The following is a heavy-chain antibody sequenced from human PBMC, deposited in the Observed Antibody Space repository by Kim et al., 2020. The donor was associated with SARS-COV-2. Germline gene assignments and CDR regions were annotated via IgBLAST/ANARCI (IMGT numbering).Heavy chain of an antibody. Sequence: ASVKVSCKASGYTFTSYAMHWVRQAPGQRLEWMGWINAGNGNTKYSQKFQGRVTITRDTSASTAYMELSSLRSEDTAVYYCSRGPIVGASPLGYWGQGTLVTVSS. CDR2: INAGNGNT. J-gene: IGHJ4*02. V-gene: IGHV1-3*01. CDR1: GYTFTSYA. D-gene: IGHD1-26*01. CDR3: SRGPIVGASPLGY.